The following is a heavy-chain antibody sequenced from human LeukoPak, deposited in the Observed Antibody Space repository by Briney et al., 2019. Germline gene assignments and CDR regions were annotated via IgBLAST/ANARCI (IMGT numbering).Heavy chain of an antibody. D-gene: IGHD3-10*01. V-gene: IGHV3-9*01. CDR2: ISWNSGSI. CDR3: VRPESGRTHSIGGLV. J-gene: IGHJ4*02. CDR1: GFTFDDYA. Sequence: TGGSLRLSCAASGFTFDDYAMHWVRQAPGKGLEWVSGISWNSGSIGYADSVKGRFTISRDNAKNSLYLQMNSLRAEDTALYYCVRPESGRTHSIGGLVWGQGTLVTVSS.